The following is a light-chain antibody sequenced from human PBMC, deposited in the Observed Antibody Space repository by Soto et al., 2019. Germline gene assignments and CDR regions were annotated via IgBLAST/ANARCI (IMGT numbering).Light chain of an antibody. CDR3: QQYNSYSPT. Sequence: DIQMTQSPSTLSASVGDRVTITCRASQSISMWLAWYQQKPGKAPKVLIYKASSLESGVPSRFSGSRSGTEFSLTISSLQPDDFATYYGQQYNSYSPTLGQGTKVDIK. CDR2: KAS. J-gene: IGKJ1*01. V-gene: IGKV1-5*03. CDR1: QSISMW.